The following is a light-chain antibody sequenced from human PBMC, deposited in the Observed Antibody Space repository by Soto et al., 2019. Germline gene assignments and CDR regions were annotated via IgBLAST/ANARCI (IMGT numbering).Light chain of an antibody. V-gene: IGLV2-14*01. CDR2: EVS. J-gene: IGLJ2*01. Sequence: QSVLTQPASVSGSPGQSITISCTGTSSDVGGYNYVSWYQQRPGKAPKLMIYEVSNRPSGVSNRFSGSKSGNTASLTISGLQAEDEADYYCSSYTSSTRMVFGGGTKVTVL. CDR1: SSDVGGYNY. CDR3: SSYTSSTRMV.